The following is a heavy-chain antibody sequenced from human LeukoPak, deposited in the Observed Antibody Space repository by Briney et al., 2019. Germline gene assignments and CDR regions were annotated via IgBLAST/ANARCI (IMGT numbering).Heavy chain of an antibody. Sequence: PGGSLRLSCAASGFTFSSYWMSWVRQAPGKGLEWVANIKQDESEKYYVDSVKGRFTISRDNAKNSLYLQMNSLRAEDTAVYYCARIYGSGSYFDPILYNWFDPWGQGTLVTVSS. CDR1: GFTFSSYW. D-gene: IGHD3-10*01. J-gene: IGHJ5*02. CDR3: ARIYGSGSYFDPILYNWFDP. CDR2: IKQDESEK. V-gene: IGHV3-7*01.